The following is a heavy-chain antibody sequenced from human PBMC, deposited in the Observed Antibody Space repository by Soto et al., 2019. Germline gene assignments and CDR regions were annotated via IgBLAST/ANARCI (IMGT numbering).Heavy chain of an antibody. CDR3: ASSIAAAGKRWFDP. CDR1: GGSISSGGYY. Sequence: QVQLQESGPGLVKPSQTLSLTCTVSGGSISSGGYYWSWIRQHPGKGLEWIGYIYYSGSTYYNPSLKSRVTIAVDTSKTQFSLKLSSVTAADTAVYYCASSIAAAGKRWFDPWGQGTLVTVSS. D-gene: IGHD6-13*01. J-gene: IGHJ5*02. CDR2: IYYSGST. V-gene: IGHV4-31*03.